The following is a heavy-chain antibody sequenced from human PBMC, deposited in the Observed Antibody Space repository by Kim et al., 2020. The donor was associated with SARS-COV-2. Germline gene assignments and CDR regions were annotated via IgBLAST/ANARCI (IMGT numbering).Heavy chain of an antibody. V-gene: IGHV3-53*01. D-gene: IGHD6-13*01. CDR2: VGST. Sequence: VGSTYVASPVKGRITISRGNSKNTLYLQMNSLRAEDTAVYYCARDISAALWGQGTLVTVSS. J-gene: IGHJ4*02. CDR3: ARDISAAL.